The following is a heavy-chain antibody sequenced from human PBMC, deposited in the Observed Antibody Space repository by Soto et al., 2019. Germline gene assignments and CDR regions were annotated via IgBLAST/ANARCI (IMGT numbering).Heavy chain of an antibody. CDR3: ARSHGGLIGEFDYYYYGMDV. Sequence: SGPTLVNPSHTLTLTCTFSGFSLSTSGMCVSWIRQPPGKALEWLALIDWDDDKYYSTSLKTRLTISKDTSKNQVVLTMTNMDPVDTATYYCARSHGGLIGEFDYYYYGMDVWGQGTTVTVSS. D-gene: IGHD3-10*01. CDR2: IDWDDDK. J-gene: IGHJ6*02. V-gene: IGHV2-70*01. CDR1: GFSLSTSGMC.